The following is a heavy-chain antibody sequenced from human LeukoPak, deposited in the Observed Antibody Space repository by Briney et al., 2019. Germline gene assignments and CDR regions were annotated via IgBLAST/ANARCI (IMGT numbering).Heavy chain of an antibody. Sequence: SVKVSCKASGGTFSSYAISWVRQAPGQGLEWMGGIIPTFGTANYAQKFQGRVTITADESTSTAYMELSSLRSEDTAVYYCARRDYGDYGSWLGFDPWGQGTLVTVSS. CDR3: ARRDYGDYGSWLGFDP. CDR2: IIPTFGTA. D-gene: IGHD4-17*01. J-gene: IGHJ5*02. V-gene: IGHV1-69*01. CDR1: GGTFSSYA.